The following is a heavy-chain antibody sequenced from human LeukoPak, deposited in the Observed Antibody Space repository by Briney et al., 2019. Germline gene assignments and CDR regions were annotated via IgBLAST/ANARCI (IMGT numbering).Heavy chain of an antibody. CDR2: ISGSGGST. V-gene: IGHV3-23*01. D-gene: IGHD2-15*01. Sequence: PGGSLRLSCAASGFTFSSDAMSWVRQAPGKGLEWVSAISGSGGSTYYADSVKGRFTISRDNSKNTLYLQMNSLRAEDTAVYYCTKAVRRYCSGGSCYYYFDYWGQGTLVTVSS. CDR3: TKAVRRYCSGGSCYYYFDY. J-gene: IGHJ4*02. CDR1: GFTFSSDA.